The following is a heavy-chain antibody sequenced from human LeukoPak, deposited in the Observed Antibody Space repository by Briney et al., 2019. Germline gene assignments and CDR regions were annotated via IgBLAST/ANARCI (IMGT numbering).Heavy chain of an antibody. Sequence: GGSLRLSCVASGFTFSDHSMMWVRQAPGKGLEWVANIKRDGSEKNYVDSVRGRFTVSRDNAKNSLYLQMNSLRAEDTAVYYCARDMGTVIAFDYWGQGTLVTVSS. V-gene: IGHV3-7*01. J-gene: IGHJ4*02. D-gene: IGHD4-17*01. CDR3: ARDMGTVIAFDY. CDR2: IKRDGSEK. CDR1: GFTFSDHS.